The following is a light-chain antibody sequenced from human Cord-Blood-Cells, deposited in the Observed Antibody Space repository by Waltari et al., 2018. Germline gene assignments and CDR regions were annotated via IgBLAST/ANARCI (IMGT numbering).Light chain of an antibody. CDR3: QQYYSTPWT. Sequence: DIVMTQSPDSLAGFLGERATISCKSSQSVLYSSNNKNYLAWYQQKPGQPPKLLIYWASTRESGVPDRFSGSGSGTDFTLTISSLQAEDVAVYYCQQYYSTPWTFGQGTKVEIK. CDR2: WAS. V-gene: IGKV4-1*01. CDR1: QSVLYSSNNKNY. J-gene: IGKJ1*01.